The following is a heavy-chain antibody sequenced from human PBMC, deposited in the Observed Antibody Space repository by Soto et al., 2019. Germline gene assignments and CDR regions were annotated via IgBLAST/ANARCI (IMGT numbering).Heavy chain of an antibody. CDR1: GFAVSSKY. Sequence: EVQLVESGGGLIQPGGSLRLSCAASGFAVSSKYMTWVRQAPGKGLEWVSVIYGGGTTYYADSVKGRFTISRHTSKNTLYLQMNSLRAEDTAVYYCVQTTGWPGFDFWGQGTLVTVSS. CDR2: IYGGGTT. J-gene: IGHJ4*02. V-gene: IGHV3-53*01. D-gene: IGHD6-19*01. CDR3: VQTTGWPGFDF.